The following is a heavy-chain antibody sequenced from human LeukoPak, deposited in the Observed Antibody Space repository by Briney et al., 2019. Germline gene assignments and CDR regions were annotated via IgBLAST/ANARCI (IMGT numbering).Heavy chain of an antibody. CDR1: GFTFSSYE. V-gene: IGHV3-48*03. CDR2: ISTSGTFI. J-gene: IGHJ4*02. Sequence: GGSLRLSCAASGFTFSSYEMNWVRQAPGEGLEWVSYISTSGTFIYYADSVKGRFTISRDNAKNSLYLQMNSLRAEDTAVYYCARDGSVWAFDYWGQGTLVTVSS. CDR3: ARDGSVWAFDY. D-gene: IGHD2-8*01.